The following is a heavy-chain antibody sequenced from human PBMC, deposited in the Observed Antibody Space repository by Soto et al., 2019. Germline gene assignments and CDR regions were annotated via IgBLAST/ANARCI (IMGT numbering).Heavy chain of an antibody. CDR2: FDPEDGET. J-gene: IGHJ4*02. D-gene: IGHD2-2*01. Sequence: ASVKVSCKVSGYTLTELSMHWARQAPGKGLEWMGGFDPEDGETIYAQKFQGRVTMTEDTSTDTAYMELSSLRSEDTAVYYCATVTYCSSTSCYYYFDYWGQGTLVTVSS. CDR3: ATVTYCSSTSCYYYFDY. CDR1: GYTLTELS. V-gene: IGHV1-24*01.